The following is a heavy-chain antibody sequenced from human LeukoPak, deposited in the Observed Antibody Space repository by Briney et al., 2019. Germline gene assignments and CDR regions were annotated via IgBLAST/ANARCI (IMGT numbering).Heavy chain of an antibody. J-gene: IGHJ6*02. CDR1: GYSFTSYW. Sequence: GESLKISCKGSGYSFTSYWIGWVRQMPGKGLEWMGIIYPGDSDTRYSPSFQGQVTISAGKSISTAYLQWSSLKASDTAMYYCARHRWYSSSSVAVCGMDVWGQGTTVTVSS. CDR3: ARHRWYSSSSVAVCGMDV. V-gene: IGHV5-51*01. D-gene: IGHD6-6*01. CDR2: IYPGDSDT.